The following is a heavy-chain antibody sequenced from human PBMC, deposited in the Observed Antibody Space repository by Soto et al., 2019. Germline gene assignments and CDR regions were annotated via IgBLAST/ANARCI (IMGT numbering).Heavy chain of an antibody. Sequence: EVQLVESGGGLVQPGGSLRLSCAASGFTFSSDWMHWVRQTPGKGLVWLSRMNSDGSSTSYADAVKGRFTISRDNAKNLQYLQRDSLRAEDTAVYYCARGLRGWYGFDYWGQGTLVTVSS. CDR1: GFTFSSDW. D-gene: IGHD6-19*01. V-gene: IGHV3-74*01. CDR2: MNSDGSST. CDR3: ARGLRGWYGFDY. J-gene: IGHJ4*02.